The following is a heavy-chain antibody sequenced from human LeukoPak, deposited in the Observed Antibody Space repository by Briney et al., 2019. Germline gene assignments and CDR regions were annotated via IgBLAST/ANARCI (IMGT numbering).Heavy chain of an antibody. V-gene: IGHV1-8*01. CDR2: MNTNSGNT. D-gene: IGHD3-22*01. Sequence: ASVKVSCTASGYTFTSYDINWVRQATGQGLEWMGWMNTNSGNTGYAQKFQGRVTMTRNTSISTAYMELSSLRSEDTAVYYCARGPPPTYYYDSSGNQDYYYGMDVWGQGTTVAVSS. CDR3: ARGPPPTYYYDSSGNQDYYYGMDV. J-gene: IGHJ6*02. CDR1: GYTFTSYD.